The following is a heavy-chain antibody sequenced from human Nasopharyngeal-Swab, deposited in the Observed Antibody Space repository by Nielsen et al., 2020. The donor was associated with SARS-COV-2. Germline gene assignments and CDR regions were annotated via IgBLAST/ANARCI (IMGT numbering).Heavy chain of an antibody. CDR3: ARMPVQLERPGDYYYYGMDV. D-gene: IGHD1-1*01. V-gene: IGHV2-70*01. CDR2: IDWDDDK. Sequence: SGPTLVKPPQTLTLTCTFSGFSLSTSGMCVSWIRQPPGKALEWLALIDWDDDKYYSTSLKTRLTISKDTSKNQVVLTMTNMDPVDTATYYCARMPVQLERPGDYYYYGMDVWGQGTTVTVSS. CDR1: GFSLSTSGMC. J-gene: IGHJ6*02.